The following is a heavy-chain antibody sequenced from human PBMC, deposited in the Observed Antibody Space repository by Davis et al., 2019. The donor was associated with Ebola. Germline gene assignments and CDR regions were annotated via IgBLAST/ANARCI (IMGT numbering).Heavy chain of an antibody. Sequence: GESLKISCAASGFTFSSYAMSWVRQAPGKGLEWVSAISGSGGSTYYADSVKGRFTISRDNSKNTLYLQMNRLRAEDTAVYYRAGVTSPWGQGTLVTVSS. D-gene: IGHD3-10*01. J-gene: IGHJ5*02. CDR3: AGVTSP. V-gene: IGHV3-23*01. CDR2: ISGSGGST. CDR1: GFTFSSYA.